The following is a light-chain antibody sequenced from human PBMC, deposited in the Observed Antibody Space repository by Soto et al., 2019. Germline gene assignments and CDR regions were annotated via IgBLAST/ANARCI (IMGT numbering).Light chain of an antibody. Sequence: DIQLTQSPLSLSASVGDRVTITCQASQGVGKFLNWFQQKSGEAPKLLIYDASHLESGVPVRFSGSGSGAAFTLTISSLLPEDFETYYCQQYDSPPPTFGGGTKVDMK. CDR3: QQYDSPPPT. CDR1: QGVGKF. V-gene: IGKV1-33*01. CDR2: DAS. J-gene: IGKJ4*01.